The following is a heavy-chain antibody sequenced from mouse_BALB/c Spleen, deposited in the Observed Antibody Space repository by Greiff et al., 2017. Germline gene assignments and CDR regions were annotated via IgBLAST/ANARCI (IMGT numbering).Heavy chain of an antibody. CDR1: GDSITSGY. V-gene: IGHV3-8*02. CDR2: ISYSGST. Sequence: EVQLQESGPSLVKPSQTLSLTCSVTGDSITSGYWNWIRTFPGNKLEYMGYISYSGSTYYNPSLKSRISITRDTSKNQYYLQLNSVTTEDTATYYGARWAYGSSYNWYFDVWGAGTTVTVSS. J-gene: IGHJ1*01. D-gene: IGHD1-1*01. CDR3: ARWAYGSSYNWYFDV.